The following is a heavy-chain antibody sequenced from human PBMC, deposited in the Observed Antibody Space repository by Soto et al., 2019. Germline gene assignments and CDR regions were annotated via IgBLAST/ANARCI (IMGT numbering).Heavy chain of an antibody. Sequence: SETLSLTCTVSGGSISSYYWSWIRPPPGKGLDWIGYIYYSGSTNYNPSLKSRVTISVDTSKNKFSLKLSSVTTADSAVYYCSSTYSSSWYYYYYMDVWGKGTTVTVSS. V-gene: IGHV4-59*01. CDR3: SSTYSSSWYYYYYMDV. J-gene: IGHJ6*03. CDR2: IYYSGST. CDR1: GGSISSYY. D-gene: IGHD6-13*01.